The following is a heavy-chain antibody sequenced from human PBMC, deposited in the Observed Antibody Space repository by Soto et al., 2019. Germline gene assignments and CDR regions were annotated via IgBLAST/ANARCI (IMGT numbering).Heavy chain of an antibody. V-gene: IGHV1-3*01. J-gene: IGHJ6*02. D-gene: IGHD3-10*01. CDR1: GYTFTSYA. Sequence: QVQLVQSGAEVKKPGASVKVSCKASGYTFTSYAMHWVRQAPGQRLEWMGWINAGNGNTKYSQKCQVRVTITRDTSASTAYMELSSLRSEDTAVYYCARLRITMVRGVIVHYGMDVWGQGTTVTVSS. CDR3: ARLRITMVRGVIVHYGMDV. CDR2: INAGNGNT.